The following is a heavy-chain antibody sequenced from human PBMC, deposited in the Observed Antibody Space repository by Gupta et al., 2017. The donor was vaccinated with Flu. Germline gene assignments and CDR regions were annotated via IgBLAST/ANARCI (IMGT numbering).Heavy chain of an antibody. V-gene: IGHV4-59*08. CDR2: IHDTGNT. CDR3: ARHPGASFDP. CDR1: SVSSGSFY. Sequence: QVQLQESGPGIVKPSDTLPLTCTISSVSSGSFYWSWIRQTPLKGLEWIGYIHDTGNTTYNPSFETRVTMSMDTSKRLIFMRLSSVTAADTAVYYCARHPGASFDPWGPGISVTVSS. D-gene: IGHD7-27*01. J-gene: IGHJ5*02.